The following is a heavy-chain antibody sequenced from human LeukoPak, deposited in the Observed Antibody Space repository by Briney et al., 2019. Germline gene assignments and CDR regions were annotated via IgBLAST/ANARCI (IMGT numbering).Heavy chain of an antibody. Sequence: PGGSLRLSCAASGFTFSSYGMHWVRQAPGKGLEWVAFIRYDGSNKYYADTVKGRFTISRDNSKNTLYLQMNSLRAEDTAVYYCAKDKFEEYYFDYWGQGTLVTVSS. CDR1: GFTFSSYG. V-gene: IGHV3-30*02. J-gene: IGHJ4*02. CDR2: IRYDGSNK. D-gene: IGHD3-10*01. CDR3: AKDKFEEYYFDY.